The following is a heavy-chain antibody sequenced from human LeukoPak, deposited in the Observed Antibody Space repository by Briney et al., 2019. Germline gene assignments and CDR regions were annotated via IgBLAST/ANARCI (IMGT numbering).Heavy chain of an antibody. D-gene: IGHD1-26*01. CDR3: ARDQRSSGSNIFDY. CDR2: IFYRGST. CDR1: GGSISNDDYY. V-gene: IGHV4-30-4*01. J-gene: IGHJ4*02. Sequence: SETLSLTCTVSGGSISNDDYYWTWIRQSPGKGLEWIGYIFYRGSTYYNPSPKSRLTISVDTSKNQFSMKLTSVTAADTAIYFCARDQRSSGSNIFDYWGQGTLVTVSS.